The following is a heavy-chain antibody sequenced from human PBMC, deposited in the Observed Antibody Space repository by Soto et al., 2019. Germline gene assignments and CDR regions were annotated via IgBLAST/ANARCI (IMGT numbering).Heavy chain of an antibody. D-gene: IGHD3-3*01. CDR3: PKDRGGATIFGEVLEY. V-gene: IGHV3-23*01. J-gene: IGHJ4*02. CDR1: GFTFSRYA. Sequence: GGSLRLSCAASGFTFSRYAMSWVRQAPGKGLEWVSAISGSGGSTYYADSVKGRFTISRDNSKNTLYLQMNSLRAEDTAVYYCPKDRGGATIFGEVLEYWGQGTLDIVS. CDR2: ISGSGGST.